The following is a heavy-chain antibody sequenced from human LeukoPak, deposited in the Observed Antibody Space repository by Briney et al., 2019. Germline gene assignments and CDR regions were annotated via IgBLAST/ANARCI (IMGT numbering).Heavy chain of an antibody. CDR2: TYYRSQWYN. J-gene: IGHJ3*01. CDR1: GDSVSNNDGA. CDR3: AGGYAFDL. Sequence: SQTLSLTCAISGDSVSNNDGAWNWIRQSPSRGLEWLGRTYYRSQWYNDYARSVMSRISVDPDTSKNQFSLQLRSVTPDDTAVYYCAGGYAFDLWGQGTTVIVSS. V-gene: IGHV6-1*01.